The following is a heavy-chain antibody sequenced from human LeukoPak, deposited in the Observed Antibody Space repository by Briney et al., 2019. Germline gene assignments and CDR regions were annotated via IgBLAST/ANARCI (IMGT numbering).Heavy chain of an antibody. D-gene: IGHD3-22*01. Sequence: SETLSLTCTVSGGSISSADYYWSWIRQHPGKGLEWIGYIYYSGSTYYNPPLKSRVTISVDTSKNQFSLKLSSVTAADTAVYYCARVLRSSGSPDYWGQGTLVTVSS. J-gene: IGHJ4*02. V-gene: IGHV4-31*03. CDR2: IYYSGST. CDR1: GGSISSADYY. CDR3: ARVLRSSGSPDY.